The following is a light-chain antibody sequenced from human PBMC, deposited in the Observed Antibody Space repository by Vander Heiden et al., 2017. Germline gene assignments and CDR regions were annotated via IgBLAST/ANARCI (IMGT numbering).Light chain of an antibody. V-gene: IGKV4-1*01. CDR1: QSVLYRSKNKNY. CDR3: HEDYSTPALT. J-gene: IGKJ4*01. CDR2: WAS. Sequence: DIVMTQSPLSLPVSLGERATINCKSSQSVLYRSKNKNYLALYQQKPGQPPKLLIYWASTRESGVPDRFSGSWFGTDFTLTMRSLQAEDVAVYYCHEDYSTPALTFGSGTKVEIK.